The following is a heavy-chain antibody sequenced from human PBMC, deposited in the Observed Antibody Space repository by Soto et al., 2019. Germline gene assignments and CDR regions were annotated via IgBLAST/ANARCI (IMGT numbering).Heavy chain of an antibody. CDR1: GYTFTSYG. J-gene: IGHJ3*02. Sequence: ASVQVSCKASGYTFTSYGISWVRQAPGQGLEWMGWISAYNGNTNYAQKLQGRVTMTTDTSTSTAYMELRSLRSDDTAVYYCARDPYCSSTSCYGDAFDIWGQGSMVTV. V-gene: IGHV1-18*01. CDR3: ARDPYCSSTSCYGDAFDI. CDR2: ISAYNGNT. D-gene: IGHD2-2*01.